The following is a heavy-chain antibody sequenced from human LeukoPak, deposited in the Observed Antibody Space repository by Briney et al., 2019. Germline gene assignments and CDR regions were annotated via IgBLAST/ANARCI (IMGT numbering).Heavy chain of an antibody. V-gene: IGHV3-23*01. CDR3: ARRDNSGWFGFDY. CDR1: GFTFSSYA. Sequence: SGGSLRLSCAASGFTFSSYAMSWVRQAPGKGLEWVSSISTSGVSTYYGDSVKGRFTISRDSAKNTLYLQMNSLRVEGTAVYYCARRDNSGWFGFDYWGQGTLVTVSS. J-gene: IGHJ4*02. CDR2: ISTSGVST. D-gene: IGHD6-19*01.